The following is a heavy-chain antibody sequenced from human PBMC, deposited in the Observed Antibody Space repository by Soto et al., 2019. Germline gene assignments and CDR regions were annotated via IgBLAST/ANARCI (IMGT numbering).Heavy chain of an antibody. Sequence: EVQLVESGGGLVQPGRSLRLSCAASGFTFDDYAMHWVRQAPGKGLEWVSGIGWNSGSIGYADSVKGRFTISRDNAKNSLYLQMNSLRAEDTALYYCAKDRAHYSGYPIMDYWGQGTLVTVSS. J-gene: IGHJ4*02. CDR1: GFTFDDYA. V-gene: IGHV3-9*01. CDR2: IGWNSGSI. D-gene: IGHD5-12*01. CDR3: AKDRAHYSGYPIMDY.